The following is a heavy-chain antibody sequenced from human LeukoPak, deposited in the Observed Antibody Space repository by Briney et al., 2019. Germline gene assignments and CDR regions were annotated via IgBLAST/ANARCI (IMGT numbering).Heavy chain of an antibody. CDR2: IGPTGSDR. Sequence: GGSLRLSCTASGLTFSTSGFNWVRQAPGKGLEWVASIGPTGSDRYHADSMKGRFTISRDKAKNFLYLQMNSLRAEDTAVYYCATETNGRHYDYWGQGTLLTVSS. D-gene: IGHD1-14*01. J-gene: IGHJ4*02. CDR3: ATETNGRHYDY. CDR1: GLTFSTSG. V-gene: IGHV3-21*06.